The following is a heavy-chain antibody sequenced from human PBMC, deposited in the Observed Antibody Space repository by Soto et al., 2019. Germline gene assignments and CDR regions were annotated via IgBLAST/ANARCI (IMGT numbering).Heavy chain of an antibody. J-gene: IGHJ4*02. CDR3: ARDSRSSGWSAGRGFDY. V-gene: IGHV1-18*01. D-gene: IGHD6-19*01. CDR2: ISAYNGNT. CDR1: GYTFTSYG. Sequence: QVQLVQSGAEVKKPGASVKVSCKASGYTFTSYGISWVRQAPGQGLEWMGWISAYNGNTNYAQKLQGRVTMTTDTSTSTAYMELRRLRTDDTAVYYCARDSRSSGWSAGRGFDYWGKGTLVTVFS.